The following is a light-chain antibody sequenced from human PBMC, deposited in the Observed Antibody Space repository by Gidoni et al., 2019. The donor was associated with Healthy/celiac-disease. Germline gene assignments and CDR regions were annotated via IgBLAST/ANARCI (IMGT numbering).Light chain of an antibody. CDR1: LSLLHSNGYNY. CDR2: LGS. CDR3: MQALQTPDT. Sequence: DTVMTQSPLSLRVTPGEPASISCRSSLSLLHSNGYNYMDWYLQKPGQSPQLLIYLGSNRASGVPGRFSGSGSGTDFTLKISIVEAEDVGVYYCMQALQTPDTFXQXTKLEIK. J-gene: IGKJ2*01. V-gene: IGKV2-28*01.